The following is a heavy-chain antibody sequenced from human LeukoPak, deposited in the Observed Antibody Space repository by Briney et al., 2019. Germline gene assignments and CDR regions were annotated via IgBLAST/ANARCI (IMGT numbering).Heavy chain of an antibody. D-gene: IGHD3-10*01. CDR2: IYYSGST. J-gene: IGHJ5*02. CDR1: GGSISSSSYY. V-gene: IGHV4-61*05. CDR3: ARATLRVFDP. Sequence: SETLSLTCTVSGGSISSSSYYWGWIRQPPGKGLEWIGYIYYSGSTNYNPSLKSRVTISVDTSKNQFSLKLSSVTAADTAVYYCARATLRVFDPWGQGTLVTVSS.